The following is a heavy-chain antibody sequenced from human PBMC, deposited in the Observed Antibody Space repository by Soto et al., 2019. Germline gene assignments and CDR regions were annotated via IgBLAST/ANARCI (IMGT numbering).Heavy chain of an antibody. V-gene: IGHV3-23*01. J-gene: IGHJ6*02. CDR1: GFTFSSYA. CDR2: ISGSGGST. CDR3: AKVRFCGGDCYSYGMDV. D-gene: IGHD2-21*01. Sequence: VGSLRLSCAASGFTFSSYAMSWVRQAPGKGLEWVSAISGSGGSTYYADSVKGRFTISRDNSKNTLYLQMNSLRAEDTAVYYCAKVRFCGGDCYSYGMDVWGQGTTVTVLL.